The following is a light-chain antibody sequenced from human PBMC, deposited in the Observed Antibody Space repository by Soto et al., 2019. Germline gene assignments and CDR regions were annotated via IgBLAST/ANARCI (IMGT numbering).Light chain of an antibody. V-gene: IGLV2-23*01. CDR2: EGS. Sequence: QSALTQPASVSGSPGQSITISCTGTSSDVGSYNLVSWYQQHPGKDPKLMIYEGSKRPSGVSNRFSGSKSGNTASLTISWLQAEDEADYYCCSYAGSSTVVFGGGTKLTVL. J-gene: IGLJ2*01. CDR1: SSDVGSYNL. CDR3: CSYAGSSTVV.